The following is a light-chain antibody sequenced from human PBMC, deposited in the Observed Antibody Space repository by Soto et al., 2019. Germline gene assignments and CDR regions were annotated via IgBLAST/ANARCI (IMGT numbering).Light chain of an antibody. CDR3: QQYNDWPRT. CDR1: QSVRSN. Sequence: EIVMTQSPATLSVSPGERATLSCRANQSVRSNLAWYQQKPGQAPRLLIYGASTRVTGIPARFSGSGSGTEFTLIISSLQSEDFAVYYCQQYNDWPRTFGRGTKVDIK. CDR2: GAS. V-gene: IGKV3-15*01. J-gene: IGKJ2*01.